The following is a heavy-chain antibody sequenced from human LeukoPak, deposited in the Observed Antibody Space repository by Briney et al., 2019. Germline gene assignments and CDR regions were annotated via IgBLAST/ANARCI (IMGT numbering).Heavy chain of an antibody. CDR1: GGSISSGDYY. V-gene: IGHV4-30-4*01. Sequence: PPQTLSPTCTVSGGSISSGDYYWSWIRQPPGKGLEWIGYIYYSGSTYYNPSLKSRVTISVDTSKNQFSLKLSSVTAADTAVYYCAREISMVRGVTKRHFDYWGQGTLVTVSS. J-gene: IGHJ4*02. D-gene: IGHD3-10*01. CDR2: IYYSGST. CDR3: AREISMVRGVTKRHFDY.